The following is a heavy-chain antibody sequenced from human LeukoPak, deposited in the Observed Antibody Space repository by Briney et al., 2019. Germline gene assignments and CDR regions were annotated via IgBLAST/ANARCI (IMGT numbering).Heavy chain of an antibody. V-gene: IGHV3-21*01. J-gene: IGHJ4*02. Sequence: GSLRLSCAASGFTFSSYSMNWVRQAPGKGLEWVSSISSSSSYIYYADSVKGRFTISRDNAKNSLYLQMNSLRAEDTAVYYCARAESVLRYFDWLLQAFDYWGQGTLVTVSS. CDR1: GFTFSSYS. D-gene: IGHD3-9*01. CDR2: ISSSSSYI. CDR3: ARAESVLRYFDWLLQAFDY.